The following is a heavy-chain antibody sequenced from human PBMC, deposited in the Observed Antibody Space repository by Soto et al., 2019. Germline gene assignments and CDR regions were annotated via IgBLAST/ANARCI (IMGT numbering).Heavy chain of an antibody. Sequence: SVKVSCKASGFTFTSSAVQWVRQARGQRLEWIGWIVVGSGNTNYAQKFQERVTITRDMSTSTADMELSSLRSEDTAVYYCAADRLEVGATTVYYGMDVWGQ. V-gene: IGHV1-58*01. CDR1: GFTFTSSA. J-gene: IGHJ6*02. D-gene: IGHD1-26*01. CDR3: AADRLEVGATTVYYGMDV. CDR2: IVVGSGNT.